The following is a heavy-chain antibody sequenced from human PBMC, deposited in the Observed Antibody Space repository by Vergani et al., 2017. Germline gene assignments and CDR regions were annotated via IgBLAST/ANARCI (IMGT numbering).Heavy chain of an antibody. CDR2: IYYSGST. CDR3: ARHKEQLVPGNYYYYYYMDV. D-gene: IGHD6-13*01. V-gene: IGHV4-59*01. Sequence: QVQLQESGPGLVKPSETLSLTCIVSGGSISNYYWSWIRQSPGKGLEWVGFIYYSGSTNYNPSLKSRVTISMDTSKNQFSLKLNSVTAADTAVYYCARHKEQLVPGNYYYYYYMDVWGKGTTVTVSS. J-gene: IGHJ6*03. CDR1: GGSISNYY.